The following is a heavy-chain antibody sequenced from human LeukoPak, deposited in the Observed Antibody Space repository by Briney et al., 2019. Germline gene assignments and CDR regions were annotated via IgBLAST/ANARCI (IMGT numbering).Heavy chain of an antibody. D-gene: IGHD3-10*01. CDR3: ARYPQKVSTIGSRDSRFDC. J-gene: IGHJ4*02. V-gene: IGHV3-7*01. CDR2: IKEDGSEK. CDR1: GFTFSSYW. Sequence: GGSLRLSCAASGFTFSSYWMSWVRQAPGKGLEWVANIKEDGSEKYYVDSVKGRFTISRDNAENSLYLQMNSLRAEDTAVYYCARYPQKVSTIGSRDSRFDCWGQGTLVTVSS.